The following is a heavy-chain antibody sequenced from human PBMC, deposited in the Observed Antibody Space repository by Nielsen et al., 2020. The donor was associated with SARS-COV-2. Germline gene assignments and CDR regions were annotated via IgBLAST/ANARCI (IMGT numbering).Heavy chain of an antibody. CDR3: ARRGIAAGTTTIFGYYYYMDV. CDR1: GYSFTSYW. Sequence: GESLKISCKGSGYSFTSYWIGWVRQMPGKGLEWMGRIDPSDSYTNYSPSFQGHVTISADKSISTAYLQWSSLKASDTAMYYCARRGIAAGTTTIFGYYYYMDVWGKGTTVTVSS. V-gene: IGHV5-10-1*01. J-gene: IGHJ6*03. D-gene: IGHD6-13*01. CDR2: IDPSDSYT.